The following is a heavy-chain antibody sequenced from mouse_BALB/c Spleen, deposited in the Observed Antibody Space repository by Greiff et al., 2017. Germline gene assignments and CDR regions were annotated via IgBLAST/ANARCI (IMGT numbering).Heavy chain of an antibody. CDR2: ISSGGSYT. V-gene: IGHV5-6-4*01. CDR3: TREDDSYAMDY. J-gene: IGHJ4*01. CDR1: GFTFSSYT. D-gene: IGHD2-3*01. Sequence: EVKLVESGGGLVKPGGSLKLSCAASGFTFSSYTMSWVRQTPEKRLEWVATISSGGSYTYYPDSVKGRFTISRDNAKNTLYLQMSSLKSEDTAMYYCTREDDSYAMDYWGQGTSVTVSA.